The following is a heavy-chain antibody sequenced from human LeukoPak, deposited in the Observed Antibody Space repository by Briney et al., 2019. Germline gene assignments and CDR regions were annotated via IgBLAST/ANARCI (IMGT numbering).Heavy chain of an antibody. CDR1: GYTFTSYG. J-gene: IGHJ5*02. D-gene: IGHD6-19*01. CDR3: AKGWQGYYTTWLGS. Sequence: ASVKVSCKASGYTFTSYGISWVRQAPGQGLEWMGWISTLNGNTNYAQKLQGRVTMTTDTSTSTAYMELRSLRSDDTAVYYCAKGWQGYYTTWLGSWGQGTLVTVSS. CDR2: ISTLNGNT. V-gene: IGHV1-18*01.